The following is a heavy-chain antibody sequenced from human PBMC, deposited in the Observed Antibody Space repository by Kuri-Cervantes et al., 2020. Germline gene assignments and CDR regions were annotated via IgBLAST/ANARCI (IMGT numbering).Heavy chain of an antibody. CDR3: ARDRQGYYGLKWGYYYYMDV. J-gene: IGHJ6*03. CDR1: EVTVSSNC. V-gene: IGHV3-53*05. Sequence: GESLKISCASSEVTVSSNCLTWVRQAPGKGLDWVSMIYRCEISAKGRLAISRDNSNNTLFLQVNSPRAEDTAVYYCARDRQGYYGLKWGYYYYMDVWGKGTTVTVSS. CDR2: IYRCEI. D-gene: IGHD3-10*01.